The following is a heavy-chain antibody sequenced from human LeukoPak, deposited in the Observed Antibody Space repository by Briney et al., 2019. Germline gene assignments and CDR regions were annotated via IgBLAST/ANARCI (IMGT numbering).Heavy chain of an antibody. CDR3: ARGLAQSFWSGSYYMDV. Sequence: ASVKVSCKASGYTFTSYDINWVRQATGQGLEWMGWMNPNSGNTGYAQKFQGRVTITRNTSISTAYMELSSLRSEDTAVYYCARGLAQSFWSGSYYMDVWGKGTTVTVSS. J-gene: IGHJ6*03. CDR1: GYTFTSYD. CDR2: MNPNSGNT. D-gene: IGHD3-3*01. V-gene: IGHV1-8*03.